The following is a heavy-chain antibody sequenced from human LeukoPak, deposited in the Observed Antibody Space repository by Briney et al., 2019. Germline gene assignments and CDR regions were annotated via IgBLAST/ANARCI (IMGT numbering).Heavy chain of an antibody. CDR1: GYTFSGYY. CDR2: INPNSGDT. V-gene: IGHV1-2*02. Sequence: ASVKVSCKASGYTFSGYYMHWVRQAPGQGLEWMGWINPNSGDTNYAQKFQGRVTITADESTSTAYMELSSLRSEDTAVYYCAREVYGDPSRWFDPWGQGTLVTVSS. J-gene: IGHJ5*02. D-gene: IGHD4-17*01. CDR3: AREVYGDPSRWFDP.